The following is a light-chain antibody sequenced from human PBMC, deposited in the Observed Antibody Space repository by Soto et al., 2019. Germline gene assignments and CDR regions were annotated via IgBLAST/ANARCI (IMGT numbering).Light chain of an antibody. Sequence: QSVLTQPASVSGSPGQSITISCTGTSSDVGGYNYVSWYQQHPGKAPKLMIYEVSNRPSGVSNRFSGSKSGNTASLPISGLQAEDEADYYCSSYTSRSTLDYVFGSGTQLTVL. CDR2: EVS. V-gene: IGLV2-14*01. CDR3: SSYTSRSTLDYV. CDR1: SSDVGGYNY. J-gene: IGLJ1*01.